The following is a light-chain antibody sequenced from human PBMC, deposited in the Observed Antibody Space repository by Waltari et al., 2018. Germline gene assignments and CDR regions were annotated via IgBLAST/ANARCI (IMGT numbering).Light chain of an antibody. V-gene: IGKV3-11*01. Sequence: EVVLTQSPATLSLSPGERATLSCRASQLVSSFLAWYHQKPGPAPRPLIYDASNRATGIPARFSGSGSGTDFTLTISSLEPEDFAVYYCQQRSNVLFAFGPGTKVDFK. CDR2: DAS. J-gene: IGKJ3*01. CDR3: QQRSNVLFA. CDR1: QLVSSF.